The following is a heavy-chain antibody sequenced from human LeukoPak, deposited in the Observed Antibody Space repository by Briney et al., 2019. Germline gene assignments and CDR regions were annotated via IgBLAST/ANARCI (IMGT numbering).Heavy chain of an antibody. Sequence: GGSLRLSCAASGFTFSSYAMSWVRQAPGKGLEWVGRIKSKTDGGTTDYAAPVKGRFTISRDDSKNTLYLQMNSLKTEDTAVYYCTTDHNLVYYYYYMDVWGKGTTVTVSS. V-gene: IGHV3-15*01. CDR3: TTDHNLVYYYYYMDV. J-gene: IGHJ6*03. CDR2: IKSKTDGGTT. D-gene: IGHD6-6*01. CDR1: GFTFSSYA.